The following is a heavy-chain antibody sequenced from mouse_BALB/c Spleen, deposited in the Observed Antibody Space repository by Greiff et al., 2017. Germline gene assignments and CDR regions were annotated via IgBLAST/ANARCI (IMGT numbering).Heavy chain of an antibody. D-gene: IGHD4-1*01. CDR1: GYSITSDYA. CDR2: ISYSGST. V-gene: IGHV3-2*02. Sequence: DVKLEESVPGLVKPSQSLSLTCTVTGYSITSDYAWNWIRQFPGNKLEWMGYISYSGSTSYNPSLKSRISITRDTSKNQFFLQLNSVSTEDTATYYCASETGTGFAYWGQGTLVTVSA. J-gene: IGHJ3*01. CDR3: ASETGTGFAY.